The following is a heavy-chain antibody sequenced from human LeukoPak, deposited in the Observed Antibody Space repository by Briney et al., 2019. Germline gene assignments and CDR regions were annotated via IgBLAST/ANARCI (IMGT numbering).Heavy chain of an antibody. Sequence: GGSLRLSCAASGFTFSSYGMHWVRQAPGKGLEWVSAISGSGGSTYYADSVKGRFTISRDNSKNTLYLQMNSLRAEDTAVYYCAKDYYDETDYWGQGTLVTVSS. V-gene: IGHV3-23*01. CDR2: ISGSGGST. CDR1: GFTFSSYG. J-gene: IGHJ4*02. D-gene: IGHD3-22*01. CDR3: AKDYYDETDY.